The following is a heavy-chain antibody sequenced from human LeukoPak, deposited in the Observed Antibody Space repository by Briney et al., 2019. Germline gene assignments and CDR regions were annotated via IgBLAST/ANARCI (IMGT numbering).Heavy chain of an antibody. CDR2: IYYSGST. V-gene: IGHV4-30-4*01. CDR1: GGSISSGDYY. J-gene: IGHJ4*02. D-gene: IGHD3-22*01. CDR3: ARDARRYDSSGYYDY. Sequence: SQTLSLTCTVSGGSISSGDYYWSWIRQPPGKGLEWIGYIYYSGSTYYNPSLKSRVTISVDTSKNQFSLKLSSVTAADTAVYYCARDARRYDSSGYYDYWGQGTLVTVSS.